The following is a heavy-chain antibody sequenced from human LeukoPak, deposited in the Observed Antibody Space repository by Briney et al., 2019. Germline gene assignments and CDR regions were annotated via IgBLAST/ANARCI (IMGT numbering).Heavy chain of an antibody. CDR3: ARESSSWSSYYYYYMDV. V-gene: IGHV4-39*07. CDR1: GGSIGSSSYY. CDR2: IYYSGST. J-gene: IGHJ6*03. Sequence: SETLSLTCTVFGGSIGSSSYYWGWIRQPPGKGLEWIGSIYYSGSTYYNPSLKSRVTVSVDTSKNQFSLNLSSVTAADTAVYYCARESSSWSSYYYYYMDVWGKGTTVTVSS. D-gene: IGHD6-13*01.